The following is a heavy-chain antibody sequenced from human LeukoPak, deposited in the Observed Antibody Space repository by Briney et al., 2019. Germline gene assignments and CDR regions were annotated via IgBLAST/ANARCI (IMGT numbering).Heavy chain of an antibody. CDR1: GGSIGSSSYY. V-gene: IGHV4-39*07. J-gene: IGHJ4*02. CDR2: IYYSGST. D-gene: IGHD3-22*01. CDR3: ARELEDYDSSGYYYVDY. Sequence: SETLSLTCTVSGGSIGSSSYYWGWIRQPPGKGLAWIGSIYYSGSTYYNPSLKSRVTISVDTSKNQFSLKLSSVTAADTAVYHCARELEDYDSSGYYYVDYWGQGTLVTVSS.